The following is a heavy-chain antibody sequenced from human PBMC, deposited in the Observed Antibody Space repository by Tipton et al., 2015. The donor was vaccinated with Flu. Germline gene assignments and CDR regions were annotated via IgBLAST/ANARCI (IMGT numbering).Heavy chain of an antibody. CDR1: GGSFSGYH. CDR3: ASTVGMATNIDY. J-gene: IGHJ4*02. CDR2: INHSGST. Sequence: TLSLTCAVYGGSFSGYHWSWIRQPPGKGLEWIGEINHSGSTNYNPSLKSRVTISVDTSKNQFSLKLSSVTAADTAVYYCASTVGMATNIDYWGQGTLVTVSS. V-gene: IGHV4-34*01. D-gene: IGHD5-24*01.